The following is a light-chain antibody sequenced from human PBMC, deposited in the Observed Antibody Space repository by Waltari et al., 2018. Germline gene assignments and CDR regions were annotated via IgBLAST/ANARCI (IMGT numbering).Light chain of an antibody. J-gene: IGLJ3*02. CDR3: CLYTDRSTHWV. V-gene: IGLV2-23*01. CDR1: SSDVASYNL. CDR2: GGT. Sequence: QSALTQPASVSGSPGQSISISCTETSSDVASYNLVSWYQQHPGKAPKLMIYGGTKRPAGVSNRFSGSTSGNTASRTISGLQAEDEADYYCCLYTDRSTHWVFGGGTKLTVL.